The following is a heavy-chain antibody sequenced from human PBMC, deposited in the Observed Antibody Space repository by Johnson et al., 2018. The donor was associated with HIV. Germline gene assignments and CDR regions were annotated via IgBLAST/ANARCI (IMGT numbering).Heavy chain of an antibody. V-gene: IGHV3-30*02. CDR1: GFTFSTYG. Sequence: QVQLVESGGGVVQPGGSLRLSCAASGFTFSTYGMHWVRQAPGKGLEWVAFIRYDGTNKYYAGSVKGRFTISRDNSKNMLYLQMNSLRAEDTAVYYCAKGDYGDYEGSDAFDLWGQGTMVTVSS. J-gene: IGHJ3*01. CDR2: IRYDGTNK. CDR3: AKGDYGDYEGSDAFDL. D-gene: IGHD4-17*01.